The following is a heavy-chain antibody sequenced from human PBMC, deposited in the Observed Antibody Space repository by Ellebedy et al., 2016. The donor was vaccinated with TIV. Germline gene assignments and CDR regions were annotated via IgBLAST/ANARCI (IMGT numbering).Heavy chain of an antibody. CDR2: ISAGGNT. D-gene: IGHD3-22*01. V-gene: IGHV3-53*01. Sequence: GGSLRLSCAASGFTVSSSYMNWVRQAPGKGLEWVSGISAGGNTYYADSVKGRFTISRDNSKNTLYLQMNSLRAEDTAVYYCAKDWYDSSGYYQTPEYFQHWGQGTLVTVSS. CDR1: GFTVSSSY. CDR3: AKDWYDSSGYYQTPEYFQH. J-gene: IGHJ1*01.